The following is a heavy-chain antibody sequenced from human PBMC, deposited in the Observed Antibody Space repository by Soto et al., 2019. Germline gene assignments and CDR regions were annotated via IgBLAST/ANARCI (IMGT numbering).Heavy chain of an antibody. J-gene: IGHJ4*02. CDR1: GFTFSDYY. CDR3: AIYPSAYCAGVCQDY. V-gene: IGHV3-11*06. D-gene: IGHD2-21*02. Sequence: PGGSLRLSCAASGFTFSDYYMSWIRQAPGKGLEWVSHISSRSSYTNYADSVKGRFTISRDNAKNTLYLQMNRLRADDTAVYYCAIYPSAYCAGVCQDYWGQGTLVTVSS. CDR2: ISSRSSYT.